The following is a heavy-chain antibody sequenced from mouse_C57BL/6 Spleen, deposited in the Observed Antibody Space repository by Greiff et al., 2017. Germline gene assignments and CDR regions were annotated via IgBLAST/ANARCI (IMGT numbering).Heavy chain of an antibody. CDR1: GYTFTDYY. V-gene: IGHV1-26*01. Sequence: EVQLQQSGPELVKPGASVKISCKASGYTFTDYYMNWVKQSHGKSLEWIGEINPNDGGTSYNQKFKGKATLSVDKSSNTAYMELRSLTSEDSAVYYGARGGYYGSSDRYIDVWGTGTTVTVSS. D-gene: IGHD1-1*01. CDR2: INPNDGGT. CDR3: ARGGYYGSSDRYIDV. J-gene: IGHJ1*03.